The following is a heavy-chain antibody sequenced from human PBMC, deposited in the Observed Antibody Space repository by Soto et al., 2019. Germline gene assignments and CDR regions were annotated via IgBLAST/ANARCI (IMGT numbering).Heavy chain of an antibody. CDR3: AKEYCDSSRCYLPDY. V-gene: IGHV1-18*01. Sequence: ASVQVSCKASCYTFTTFGISWVRQAPGQGLEWMGWIDPKNGNTKDAQKFQGRVTMTTDTSTSTAYMELRSLRSDDTAVYYCAKEYCDSSRCYLPDYWGQGALVTVSS. J-gene: IGHJ4*02. CDR2: IDPKNGNT. CDR1: CYTFTTFG. D-gene: IGHD2-2*01.